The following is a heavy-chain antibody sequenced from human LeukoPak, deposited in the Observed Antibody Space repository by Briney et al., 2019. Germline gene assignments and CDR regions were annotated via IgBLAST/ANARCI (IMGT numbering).Heavy chain of an antibody. CDR3: ARDTEHQRSDAFDI. Sequence: SETLSLTCAVSGGSTSGYYWSWIRQPPGKGLEWIGCVYYSGTTYYNPSLKSRVIISVDTSRNQFSLKVTSVTAADTAVYYCARDTEHQRSDAFDIWGQGTMVTVSS. V-gene: IGHV4-59*01. CDR1: GGSTSGYY. CDR2: VYYSGTT. D-gene: IGHD4-17*01. J-gene: IGHJ3*02.